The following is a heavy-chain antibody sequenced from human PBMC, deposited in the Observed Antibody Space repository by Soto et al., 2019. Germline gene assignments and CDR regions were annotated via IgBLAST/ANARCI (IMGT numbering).Heavy chain of an antibody. J-gene: IGHJ3*02. CDR3: ARGQGGNPRDGAFDI. Sequence: ASVKVSCKASGYTFTGYYMHWVRQAPGQGLEWMGWINPNSGGTNYAQKFQGWVTMTRDTSISTAYMELSRLRSDDTDVYYCARGQGGNPRDGAFDIWGQGTMVTVSS. CDR2: INPNSGGT. CDR1: GYTFTGYY. V-gene: IGHV1-2*04. D-gene: IGHD3-16*01.